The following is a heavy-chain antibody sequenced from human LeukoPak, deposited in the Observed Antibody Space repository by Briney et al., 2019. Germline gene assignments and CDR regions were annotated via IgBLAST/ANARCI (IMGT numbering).Heavy chain of an antibody. D-gene: IGHD3-10*01. CDR2: ITGSGDGT. V-gene: IGHV3-23*01. CDR1: GFTFSNYA. Sequence: PGGSLRLSRAASGFTFSNYAMMWVRQAPGKRLEWISSITGSGDGTYYADSVRGRFTISRDNSENTLYLQVNSLRVEDTAVYFCVKGFVHPTYYFDYWGQGTLVTVSS. CDR3: VKGFVHPTYYFDY. J-gene: IGHJ4*02.